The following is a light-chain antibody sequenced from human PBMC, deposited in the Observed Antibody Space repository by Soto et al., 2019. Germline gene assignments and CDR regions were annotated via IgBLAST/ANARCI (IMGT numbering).Light chain of an antibody. CDR2: GVS. V-gene: IGLV2-8*01. Sequence: QSALTQPPSASGSPGQSVTISCTGTSSDVGGYKYVSWYQQHPGKAPKLMIYGVSKRPSGVPDRFSGSKSGNTASLTVSGLQAEDEADYYCSSYAGSNNLVFGTGTKVTVL. CDR1: SSDVGGYKY. J-gene: IGLJ1*01. CDR3: SSYAGSNNLV.